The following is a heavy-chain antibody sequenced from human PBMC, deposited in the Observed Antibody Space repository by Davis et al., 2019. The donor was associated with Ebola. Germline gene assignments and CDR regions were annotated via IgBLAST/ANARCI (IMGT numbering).Heavy chain of an antibody. Sequence: GESLKISCAASGFTFSSYAMHWVRQAPGKGLEWVAVISYDGSNKYYADSVKGRFTISRDNSKNTLYLQMNSLRAEDTAVYYCARRSDIIDYWGQGTLVTVSS. J-gene: IGHJ4*02. V-gene: IGHV3-30-3*01. D-gene: IGHD5-12*01. CDR3: ARRSDIIDY. CDR2: ISYDGSNK. CDR1: GFTFSSYA.